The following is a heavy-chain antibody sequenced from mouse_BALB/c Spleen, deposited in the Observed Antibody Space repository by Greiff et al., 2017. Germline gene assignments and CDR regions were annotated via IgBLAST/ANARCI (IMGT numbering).Heavy chain of an antibody. J-gene: IGHJ1*01. CDR3: ASYYGSHFDV. CDR2: IWAGGST. Sequence: QVQLKESGPGLVAPSQSLSITCTVSGFSLTSYSVHWVRQPPGKGLEWLGVIWAGGSTNYNSALMSRLSISKDNSKSQVFLKMNSLQTDDTAMYYCASYYGSHFDVWGAGTTVTVSS. V-gene: IGHV2-9*02. CDR1: GFSLTSYS. D-gene: IGHD1-1*01.